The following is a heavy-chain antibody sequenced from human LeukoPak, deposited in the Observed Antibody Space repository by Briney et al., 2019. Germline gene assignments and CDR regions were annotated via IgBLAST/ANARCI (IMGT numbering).Heavy chain of an antibody. CDR1: GGSLSYYY. CDR2: INHSGST. Sequence: SETLSLTCAVYGGSLSYYYWSWIRQPPGKTLEWIGEINHSGSTNYNPSLKSRVTISVDTSKNQFSLKLSSVTAADTAVYQCAIRKYYDILTGYRKIPTSGFDPWGQGTLVTVSS. J-gene: IGHJ5*02. CDR3: AIRKYYDILTGYRKIPTSGFDP. V-gene: IGHV4-34*01. D-gene: IGHD3-9*01.